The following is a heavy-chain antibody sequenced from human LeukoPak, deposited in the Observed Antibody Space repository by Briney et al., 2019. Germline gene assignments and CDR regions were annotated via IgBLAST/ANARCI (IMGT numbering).Heavy chain of an antibody. V-gene: IGHV3-48*02. D-gene: IGHD5-18*01. J-gene: IGHJ4*02. CDR2: ISTGSSTI. CDR1: GFTFSTYS. CDR3: ARVEEIQLWLRSAIDY. Sequence: GGSLRLSCAASGFTFSTYSMNWVGQAPGKGVEWLSFISTGSSTIYYADSVKGRFTISRDNAKNSLYLQMNSLRDEDTAVYYCARVEEIQLWLRSAIDYWGQGTLVTVSS.